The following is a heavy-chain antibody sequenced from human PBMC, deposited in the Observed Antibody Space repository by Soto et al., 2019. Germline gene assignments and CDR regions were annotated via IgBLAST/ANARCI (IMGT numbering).Heavy chain of an antibody. CDR2: IKSKTDGGTT. V-gene: IGHV3-15*01. CDR1: GFTFSNAW. J-gene: IGHJ3*02. CDR3: TARRYYDSSSVAFDI. Sequence: LRLSCAASGFTFSNAWMSWVRQAPGKGLEWVGRIKSKTDGGTTDYAAPVKGRFTISRDDSKNTLYLQMNSLKTEDTAVYYCTARRYYDSSSVAFDIWGQGTMVTVSS. D-gene: IGHD3-22*01.